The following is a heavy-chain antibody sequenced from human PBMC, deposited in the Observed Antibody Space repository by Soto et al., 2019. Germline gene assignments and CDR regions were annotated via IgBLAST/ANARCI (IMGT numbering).Heavy chain of an antibody. CDR2: IFSNDEK. D-gene: IGHD3-22*01. CDR3: AHSLIGYYYDSSGSNWFDP. V-gene: IGHV2-26*01. Sequence: SGPTLVNPTETLTLTCTVSGFSLSNARMGVSWIRQPPGKALEWLAHIFSNDEKSYSTSLKSRLTISKDTSKSQVVLTMTNMDPVDTATYYCAHSLIGYYYDSSGSNWFDPWGQGTLVTVSS. J-gene: IGHJ5*02. CDR1: GFSLSNARMG.